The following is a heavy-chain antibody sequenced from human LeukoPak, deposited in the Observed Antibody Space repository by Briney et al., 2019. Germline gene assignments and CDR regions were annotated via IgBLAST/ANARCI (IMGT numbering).Heavy chain of an antibody. Sequence: GGSLRLSCAASGFTFSSYGMHWVRQAPGKGLEWVAVIWYDGSNKYFADSVKGRFTISRDNSKNTLYLQMNSLRAEDTAVYYCARDSGTRSFDYWGQGTLVTVSS. J-gene: IGHJ4*02. CDR2: IWYDGSNK. CDR1: GFTFSSYG. D-gene: IGHD3-10*01. CDR3: ARDSGTRSFDY. V-gene: IGHV3-33*01.